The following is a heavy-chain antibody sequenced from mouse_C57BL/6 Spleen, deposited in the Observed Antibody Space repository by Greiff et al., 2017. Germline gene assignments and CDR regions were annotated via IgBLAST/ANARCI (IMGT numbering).Heavy chain of an antibody. CDR2: ISYDGSN. J-gene: IGHJ2*01. CDR1: GYSITSGYY. D-gene: IGHD2-3*01. Sequence: EVKLQESGPGLVKPSQSLSLTCSVTGYSITSGYYWNWIRQFPGNKLEWMGYISYDGSNNYNPSLKNRISITRDTSKNQFFLKLNSVTTEDTATYYCARGADGYYVGGFDYWGQGTTLTVSS. V-gene: IGHV3-6*01. CDR3: ARGADGYYVGGFDY.